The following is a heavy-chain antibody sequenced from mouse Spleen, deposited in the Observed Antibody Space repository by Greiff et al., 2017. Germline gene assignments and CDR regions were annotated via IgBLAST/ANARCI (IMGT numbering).Heavy chain of an antibody. CDR2: IYPRDGST. CDR1: GYTFTMYD. J-gene: IGHJ1*02. V-gene: IGHV1-85*01. Sequence: QVQLQQSGPELVKPGASVKLSCKPSGYTFTMYDINWVKQRPGQGLAWIGWIYPRDGSTKYNENFKDRATLTVDTSSSTAYMELHSLTSEDSAVYFCASIFFGNYVFNVWGTGTTVTVSS. CDR3: ASIFFGNYVFNV. D-gene: IGHD2-1*01.